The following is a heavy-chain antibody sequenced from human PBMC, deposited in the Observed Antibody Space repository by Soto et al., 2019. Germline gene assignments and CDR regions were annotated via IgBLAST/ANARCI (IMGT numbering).Heavy chain of an antibody. Sequence: QVQLVQSGSELKKPGASVKVSCKASGYTFTSYAMNWVRQAPGQGLEWMGWINTNTGNPTYAQGFTGRFVFSLDTSVSTAYLQICSLKAEDTAVYYCAREYRGGSTYYDILTGYYDYYYYYGMDVWGQGTTVTVSS. V-gene: IGHV7-4-1*01. J-gene: IGHJ6*02. CDR2: INTNTGNP. CDR1: GYTFTSYA. D-gene: IGHD3-9*01. CDR3: AREYRGGSTYYDILTGYYDYYYYYGMDV.